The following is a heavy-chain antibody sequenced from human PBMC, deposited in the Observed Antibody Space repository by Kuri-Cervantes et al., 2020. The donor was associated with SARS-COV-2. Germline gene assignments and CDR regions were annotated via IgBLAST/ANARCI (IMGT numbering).Heavy chain of an antibody. Sequence: SETLSLTCTVSGGSISSYSWTWIRQPPGKGLEWIGYISYSGSTNYNPSLKSRVTISVDTSKNQFSLKLSSVTAADTAVYYCARQGAFIAVAGTTRYWYFDLWGRGTLVTVSS. CDR2: ISYSGST. CDR3: ARQGAFIAVAGTTRYWYFDL. V-gene: IGHV4-59*08. CDR1: GGSISSYS. D-gene: IGHD6-19*01. J-gene: IGHJ2*01.